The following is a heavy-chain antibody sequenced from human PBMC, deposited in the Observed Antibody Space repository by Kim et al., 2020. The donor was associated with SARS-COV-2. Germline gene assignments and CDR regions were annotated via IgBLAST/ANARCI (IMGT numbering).Heavy chain of an antibody. CDR1: GYSFTSYW. J-gene: IGHJ6*02. Sequence: GESLKISCKGSGYSFTSYWIGWVRQMPGTFLEVLGILYPGDSDTRYSPSFQGEVTISADKSISTAYLQWSSLKASDTAMYYCARLATTSWEDVWGQGTTVTVSS. CDR2: LYPGDSDT. V-gene: IGHV5-51*01. D-gene: IGHD4-4*01. CDR3: ARLATTSWEDV.